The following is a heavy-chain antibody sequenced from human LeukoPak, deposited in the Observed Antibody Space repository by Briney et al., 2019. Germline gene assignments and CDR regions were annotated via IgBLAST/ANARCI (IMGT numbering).Heavy chain of an antibody. CDR2: IYTTGSS. CDR1: GGSIRGYY. D-gene: IGHD3-16*01. J-gene: IGHJ4*02. V-gene: IGHV4-4*07. CDR3: ARDDQTMGVDY. Sequence: SETLSLTCTVSGGSIRGYYWSWLRQPAGRGLEWIGRIYTTGSSNYNPSLKSRVTMSVDTSKNQFSLKLSSVTAADTAVYYCARDDQTMGVDYWGQGTMVTVSS.